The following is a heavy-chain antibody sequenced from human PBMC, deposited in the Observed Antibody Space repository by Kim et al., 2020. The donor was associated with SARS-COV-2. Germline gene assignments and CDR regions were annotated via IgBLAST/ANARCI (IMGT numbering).Heavy chain of an antibody. CDR1: GFTFSSHW. CDR2: INQDGSVK. V-gene: IGHV3-7*01. Sequence: GGSLRLSCAASGFTFSSHWMSWVRQAPGKGLEWVAIINQDGSVKYYLDSVKGRFTISRDSAKNSLNLQLSSLRAEDTAVYYCARDWSDQGSGKSMDVWGQGTTVTVSS. J-gene: IGHJ6*02. CDR3: ARDWSDQGSGKSMDV. D-gene: IGHD3-10*01.